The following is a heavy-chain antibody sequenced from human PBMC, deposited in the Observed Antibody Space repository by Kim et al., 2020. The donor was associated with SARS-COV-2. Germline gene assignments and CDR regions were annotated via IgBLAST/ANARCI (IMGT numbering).Heavy chain of an antibody. Sequence: GGSLRLSCAASGFTFSGSAMHWVRQASGKGLEWVGRIRSKANSYATAYAASVKGRFTISRDDSKNTAYLQMNSLKTEDTAVYYCTRLVEMAENPIGYWGQGTLVTVSS. CDR3: TRLVEMAENPIGY. D-gene: IGHD2-15*01. J-gene: IGHJ4*02. V-gene: IGHV3-73*01. CDR2: IRSKANSYAT. CDR1: GFTFSGSA.